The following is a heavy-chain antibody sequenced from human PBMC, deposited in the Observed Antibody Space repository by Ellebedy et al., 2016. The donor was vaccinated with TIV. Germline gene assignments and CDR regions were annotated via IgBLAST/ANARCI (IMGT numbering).Heavy chain of an antibody. V-gene: IGHV4-34*01. CDR2: VHHRGGP. CDR1: VPSISGYH. J-gene: IGHJ4*02. Sequence: GSLRLXXEIDVPSISGYHWAWVRQPPGKGLEWTGDVHHRGGPRYISSLKGRVTISLDTSRKEFSLYITSVTAADTALYFCAKGSMVRGLAGWGQGTLVTVSS. D-gene: IGHD3-10*01. CDR3: AKGSMVRGLAG.